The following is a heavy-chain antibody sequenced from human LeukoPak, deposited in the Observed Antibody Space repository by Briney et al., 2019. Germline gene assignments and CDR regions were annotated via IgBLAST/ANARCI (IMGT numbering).Heavy chain of an antibody. CDR2: INHSGST. CDR1: GGSFSGYY. Sequence: PSETLSLTCAVYGGSFSGYYWSWIRQPPGKGLEWIGEINHSGSTNYNPSLKSQVTISVDTSKNQFSLKLSSVTAADTAVYYCARGGGVRYSSSWYRYYFDYWGQGTLVTVSS. CDR3: ARGGGVRYSSSWYRYYFDY. D-gene: IGHD6-13*01. V-gene: IGHV4-34*01. J-gene: IGHJ4*02.